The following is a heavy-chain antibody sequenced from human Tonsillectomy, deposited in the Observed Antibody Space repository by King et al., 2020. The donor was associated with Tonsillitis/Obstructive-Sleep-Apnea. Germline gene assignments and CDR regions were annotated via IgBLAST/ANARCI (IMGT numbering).Heavy chain of an antibody. J-gene: IGHJ3*02. CDR2: INWNGGST. V-gene: IGHV3-20*04. CDR1: GFTFDDYG. D-gene: IGHD3-22*01. CDR3: ASLTTHYYDSSGYDYDAFDI. Sequence: VQLVESGGGVVRPGGSLRLSCAASGFTFDDYGMSWVRQDPGKGLEWVSGINWNGGSTGYAESVKGRFTISRDNAKNSLYLKMNSLRAEDTALYYCASLTTHYYDSSGYDYDAFDIWGQGTMVTVSS.